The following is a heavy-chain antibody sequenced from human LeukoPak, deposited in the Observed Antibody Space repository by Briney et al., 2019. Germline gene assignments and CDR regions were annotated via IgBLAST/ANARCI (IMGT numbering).Heavy chain of an antibody. Sequence: PGGSLRLSCAASGFTVSNNYMSWVRQAPGKGLEWVSAISGSGGSTYYADSVKGRFTISRDNSKNTLYLQMNSLRAEDTAVYYCASFYDSSGWVDYWGQGTLVTVSS. CDR1: GFTVSNNY. CDR3: ASFYDSSGWVDY. J-gene: IGHJ4*02. D-gene: IGHD3-22*01. V-gene: IGHV3-23*01. CDR2: ISGSGGST.